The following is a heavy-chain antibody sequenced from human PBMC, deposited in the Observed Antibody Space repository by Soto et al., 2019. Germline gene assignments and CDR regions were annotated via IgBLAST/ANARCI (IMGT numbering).Heavy chain of an antibody. J-gene: IGHJ3*02. V-gene: IGHV3-21*06. CDR3: VRDRDWAFDI. CDR1: GFTFDDYA. Sequence: GGSLRLSCAASGFTFDDYAMHWVRQAPGKGLEWVSYTGTSRKYTFYADSVRGRFTISRDEARNSVYLQLNSLRDEDTAVYYCVRDRDWAFDIWGRGQWSPSPQ. D-gene: IGHD3-9*01. CDR2: TGTSRKYT.